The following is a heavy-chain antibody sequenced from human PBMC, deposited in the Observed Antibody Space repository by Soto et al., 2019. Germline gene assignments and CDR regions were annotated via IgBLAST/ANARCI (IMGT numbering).Heavy chain of an antibody. D-gene: IGHD7-27*01. V-gene: IGHV4-30-4*01. J-gene: IGHJ4*02. Sequence: QVKLQESGPGLVRPSQTLSLTCSVSGGYISSDDYFWSWIRQPPGKGLEWIGYIYNNGDTFYNPSLKSRVTITVGTSKVPCSLRLSSVTAADSAVYFCARADQGNWGYCFDYWGQGTLVTVSS. CDR3: ARADQGNWGYCFDY. CDR2: IYNNGDT. CDR1: GGYISSDDYF.